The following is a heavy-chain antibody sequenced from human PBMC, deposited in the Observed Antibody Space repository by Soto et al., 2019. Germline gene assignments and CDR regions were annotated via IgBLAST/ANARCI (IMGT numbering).Heavy chain of an antibody. V-gene: IGHV3-23*01. CDR3: VKEAVLTPGY. D-gene: IGHD2-21*02. CDR1: GIAFISYG. J-gene: IGHJ4*02. Sequence: EVQLLESGGGVVQPGGSLRLSCAASGIAFISYGMTWVRQAPGKGLEWVSSISGTGDTTDYADFVKGRFTISRDNSKNTLYLQMHSLRAEDTAVYYCVKEAVLTPGYWGQGTLVTVSS. CDR2: ISGTGDTT.